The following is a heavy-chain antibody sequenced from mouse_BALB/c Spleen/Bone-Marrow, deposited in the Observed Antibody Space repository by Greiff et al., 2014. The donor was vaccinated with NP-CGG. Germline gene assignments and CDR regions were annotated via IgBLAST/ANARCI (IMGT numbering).Heavy chain of an antibody. Sequence: HVQLQQSGAELVKPGAPVKLSCKASGYSFTSYWMNWVKQGPGRGLEWIGRIDPSDSEAHYNQKFKDKATLTVDKSSSTAYIHLSRLTSEASAVYYCARDHFSSGNCEFVYWGQGTLVTVSA. J-gene: IGHJ3*01. CDR2: IDPSDSEA. CDR1: GYSFTSYW. CDR3: ARDHFSSGNCEFVY. D-gene: IGHD2-1*01. V-gene: IGHV1-69*02.